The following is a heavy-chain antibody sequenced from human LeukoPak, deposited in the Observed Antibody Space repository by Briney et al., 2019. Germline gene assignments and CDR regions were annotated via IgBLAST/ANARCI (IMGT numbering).Heavy chain of an antibody. V-gene: IGHV3-15*01. CDR3: TTDLWLSLDLNY. J-gene: IGHJ4*02. CDR1: GFIFSNAW. D-gene: IGHD3-22*01. CDR2: IKSKTDGGTT. Sequence: GGSLRLSCVASGFIFSNAWMSWVRQAPGKGLEWVGRIKSKTDGGTTDYAAPVKGRFTISRDDSKNTLYLQMNSLKTEDTAVYYCTTDLWLSLDLNYWGQGTLVTVSS.